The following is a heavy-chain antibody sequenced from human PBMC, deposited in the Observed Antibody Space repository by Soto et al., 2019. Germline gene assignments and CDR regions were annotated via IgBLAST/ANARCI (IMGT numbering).Heavy chain of an antibody. CDR1: GFTFSNYA. D-gene: IGHD6-13*01. J-gene: IGHJ4*02. Sequence: EVQLLESGGGLVQPGGSLRLSCAASGFTFSNYAVTWVRQAPGKGLEWVSTISGSGGSTYYADSVKGRFTISRDSSKNALYLQMNSLRAEDTAVYYCAKVQGSSWSEIDYWGQGTLVTVS. CDR2: ISGSGGST. V-gene: IGHV3-23*01. CDR3: AKVQGSSWSEIDY.